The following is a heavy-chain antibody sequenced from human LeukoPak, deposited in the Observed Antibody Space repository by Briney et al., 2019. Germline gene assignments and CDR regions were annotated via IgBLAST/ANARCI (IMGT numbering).Heavy chain of an antibody. CDR3: AIHYTEDIVVGPAASPETRNNWFDP. CDR2: IYYSGST. V-gene: IGHV4-39*07. Sequence: SETLSLTCTVSGGSISSSSYYWGWIRQPPGKGLEWIGSIYYSGSTYYNPSLKSRVTISVDTSKNQFSLKLRSVTAADTALYYCAIHYTEDIVVGPAASPETRNNWFDPWGQGTLVTVSS. CDR1: GGSISSSSYY. J-gene: IGHJ5*02. D-gene: IGHD2-2*01.